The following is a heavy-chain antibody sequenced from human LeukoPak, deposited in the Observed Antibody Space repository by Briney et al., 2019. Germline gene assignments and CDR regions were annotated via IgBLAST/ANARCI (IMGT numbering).Heavy chain of an antibody. CDR2: ISSSSSYI. D-gene: IGHD2-2*02. V-gene: IGHV3-21*01. J-gene: IGHJ3*02. CDR3: TAIATGQEAFDI. CDR1: GFTFSSYS. Sequence: PGGSLRLSCAASGFTFSSYSVNWVRQAPGKGLEWVSSISSSSSYIYYADSVKGRFTISRDNAKNSLYLQMNSLRAEDTAVYYCTAIATGQEAFDIWGQGTMVTVSS.